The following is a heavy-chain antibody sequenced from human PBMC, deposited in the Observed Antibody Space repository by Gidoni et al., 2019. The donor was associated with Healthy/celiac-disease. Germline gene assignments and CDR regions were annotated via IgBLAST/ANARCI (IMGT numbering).Heavy chain of an antibody. V-gene: IGHV3-21*01. D-gene: IGHD3-22*01. J-gene: IGHJ4*02. CDR2: ISSSSSYI. CDR3: ARDNDSSGYCLDY. Sequence: APGKGLEWVSSISSSSSYIYDADSVKGRFTISRENAKNSLYLQMNSMRAEDTAVYYCARDNDSSGYCLDYWGQGTLVSVSS.